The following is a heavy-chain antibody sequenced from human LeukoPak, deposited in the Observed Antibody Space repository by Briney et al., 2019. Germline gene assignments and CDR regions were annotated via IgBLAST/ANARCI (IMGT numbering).Heavy chain of an antibody. CDR2: IYPGDSDT. D-gene: IGHD5-18*01. CDR1: GYSFTSDW. Sequence: GESLKISCKGSGYSFTSDWIGWVRQMPGKGLEWIGIIYPGDSDTRYSPSFQGQVTISADKPISTAYLQWSSLKASDTAMYYCARQLSGYGYCVDYWGQGTLVTVSS. J-gene: IGHJ4*02. CDR3: ARQLSGYGYCVDY. V-gene: IGHV5-51*01.